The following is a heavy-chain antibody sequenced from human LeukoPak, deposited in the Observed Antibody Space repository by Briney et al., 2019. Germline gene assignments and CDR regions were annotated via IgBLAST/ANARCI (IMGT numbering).Heavy chain of an antibody. CDR3: ARVSIFGVVTYYFDY. J-gene: IGHJ4*02. V-gene: IGHV4-59*01. D-gene: IGHD3-3*01. Sequence: PSETLSLTCTVSGDSISNYYWTWIRQPPGKGLEWIGYIYYSGTTDYNPSLKSRVTISVDTSKNQFSLKLSSVTAADTAVYYCARVSIFGVVTYYFDYWGQGTLVTVSS. CDR1: GDSISNYY. CDR2: IYYSGTT.